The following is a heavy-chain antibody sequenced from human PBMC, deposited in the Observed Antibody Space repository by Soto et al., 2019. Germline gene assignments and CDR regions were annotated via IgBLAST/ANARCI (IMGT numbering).Heavy chain of an antibody. D-gene: IGHD3-10*01. J-gene: IGHJ4*02. Sequence: GGSLRLSCAASGFTFSNAWMNWVRQAPGKGLEWVGRLKSKTDGGSIDYAAPVKGRFTISRDDSTNALYLQMNSLKTEDTAVYYCTTADGSGSYYKYSYWGQGTLVTVSS. V-gene: IGHV3-15*07. CDR1: GFTFSNAW. CDR2: LKSKTDGGSI. CDR3: TTADGSGSYYKYSY.